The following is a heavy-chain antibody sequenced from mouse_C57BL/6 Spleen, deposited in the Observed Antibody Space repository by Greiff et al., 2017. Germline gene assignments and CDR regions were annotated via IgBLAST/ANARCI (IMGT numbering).Heavy chain of an antibody. CDR2: IYPGDGDT. J-gene: IGHJ4*01. D-gene: IGHD1-1*01. CDR3: AKITAVVAGDAMDY. CDR1: GYAFSSSW. Sequence: VQLKESGPELVKPGASVKISCKASGYAFSSSWMNWVKQRPGKGLEWIGRIYPGDGDTNYNGKFKGKATLTADKSSSTAYMQLSSLTSEDSAVYVGAKITAVVAGDAMDYWGQGTSVTVSS. V-gene: IGHV1-82*01.